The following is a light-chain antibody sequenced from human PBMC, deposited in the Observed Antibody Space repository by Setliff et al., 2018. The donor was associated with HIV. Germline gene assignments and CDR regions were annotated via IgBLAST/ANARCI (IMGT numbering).Light chain of an antibody. J-gene: IGLJ1*01. V-gene: IGLV2-14*01. CDR2: EVS. CDR1: SSDVGGYNY. CDR3: SSYTSSSTPYV. Sequence: ALTQPASVSGSPGQSITISCTGTSSDVGGYNYVSWYQQHPGKAPKLMIYEVSNRPSGVSNRCSGSKSGNTASLTISGLQAEDEADYYCSSYTSSSTPYVFGTGTKVTVL.